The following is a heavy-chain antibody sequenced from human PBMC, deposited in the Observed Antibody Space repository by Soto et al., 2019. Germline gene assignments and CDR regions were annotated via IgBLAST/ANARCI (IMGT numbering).Heavy chain of an antibody. CDR3: ARHYCSSTSCYVTDYMDV. CDR2: INHSGST. Sequence: SETLSLTCAVYGGSFSGYYWSWIRQPPGKGLEWIGYINHSGSTNYNPSLKSRVTISVDTSKNQFSLKLSSVTAADTAVYYCARHYCSSTSCYVTDYMDVWGKGTTVTVSS. J-gene: IGHJ6*03. V-gene: IGHV4-34*01. D-gene: IGHD2-2*01. CDR1: GGSFSGYY.